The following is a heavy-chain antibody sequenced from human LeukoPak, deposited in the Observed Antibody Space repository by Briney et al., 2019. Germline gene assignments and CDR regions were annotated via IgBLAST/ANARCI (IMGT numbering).Heavy chain of an antibody. CDR3: ARDCSGGSCHDY. Sequence: GASVKVSCKASGYTFTGYYMHWVRQAPGQGLEWMGGIIPIFGTANYAQKFQGRVTITADESTSTAYMELSSLRSEDTAVYYCARDCSGGSCHDYWGQGTLVTVSS. V-gene: IGHV1-69*13. CDR2: IIPIFGTA. D-gene: IGHD2-15*01. J-gene: IGHJ4*02. CDR1: GYTFTGYY.